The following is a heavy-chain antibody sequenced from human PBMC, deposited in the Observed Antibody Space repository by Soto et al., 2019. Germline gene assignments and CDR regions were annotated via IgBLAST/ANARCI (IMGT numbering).Heavy chain of an antibody. Sequence: EGQLVQTGGGLTGPGGSLRLSCAVSGLIVSGNYMNWVRQGPGEGLEWVSLICPAVTKNYVASVESRFTISPDNSRNTLLLKMNGLREEETAGYYCGRGHYGGLDQWGQGTLVTVSS. J-gene: IGHJ4*02. D-gene: IGHD4-17*01. CDR1: GLIVSGNY. CDR2: ICPAVTK. CDR3: GRGHYGGLDQ. V-gene: IGHV3-53*02.